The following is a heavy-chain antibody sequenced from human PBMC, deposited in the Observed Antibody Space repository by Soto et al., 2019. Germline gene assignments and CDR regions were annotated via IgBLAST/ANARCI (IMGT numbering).Heavy chain of an antibody. J-gene: IGHJ5*02. Sequence: QVQLVQSGAEVKKPGSSVKVSCKASGGTFSSYAISWVRQAPGQGLEWMGGIIPIFGTANYAQKFQGRVKISADEASSTACMELCGVRAEDTGVYSCAGGLVGARQAWFDPWGQGTLVTVSS. CDR3: AGGLVGARQAWFDP. CDR1: GGTFSSYA. CDR2: IIPIFGTA. D-gene: IGHD6-6*01. V-gene: IGHV1-69*01.